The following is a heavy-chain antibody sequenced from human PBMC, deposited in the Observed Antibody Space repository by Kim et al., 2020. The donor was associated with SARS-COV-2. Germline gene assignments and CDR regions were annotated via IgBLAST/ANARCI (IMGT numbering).Heavy chain of an antibody. Sequence: AQKFQERVTITRDMSTSTAYMELSSLRSEDTAVYYCAADWGYSGYPTTDYWGQGTLVTVSS. D-gene: IGHD5-12*01. V-gene: IGHV1-58*01. CDR3: AADWGYSGYPTTDY. J-gene: IGHJ4*02.